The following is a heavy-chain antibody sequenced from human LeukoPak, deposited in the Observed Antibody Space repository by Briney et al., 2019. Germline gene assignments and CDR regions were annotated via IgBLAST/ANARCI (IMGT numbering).Heavy chain of an antibody. D-gene: IGHD3-16*01. V-gene: IGHV3-15*01. J-gene: IGHJ4*02. CDR3: TTDMTLC. Sequence: GGTLRLSCAASGFTFSNAWMSWVRQPPAKGLEWGGRIKSKTDGGTTDYAAPGKGRFTISRDDSKNPLYLQTDSLKAADTSVSYCTTDMTLCWGQGSLVSVSS. CDR1: GFTFSNAW. CDR2: IKSKTDGGTT.